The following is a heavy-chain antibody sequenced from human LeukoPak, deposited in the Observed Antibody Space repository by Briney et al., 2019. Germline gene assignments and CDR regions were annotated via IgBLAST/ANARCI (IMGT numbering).Heavy chain of an antibody. D-gene: IGHD6-19*01. Sequence: PGGSLRLSCAASGFTFSNFPMNWVRQAPGKGLEWVAAISADVAPYSADAESVKGRFTISRENSKNTLYLHMDSLRVEDTAVYYCGKDTEGVRGWFIFDNTGQGTLVTVSS. J-gene: IGHJ4*02. CDR3: GKDTEGVRGWFIFDN. CDR2: ISADVAP. CDR1: GFTFSNFP. V-gene: IGHV3-23*01.